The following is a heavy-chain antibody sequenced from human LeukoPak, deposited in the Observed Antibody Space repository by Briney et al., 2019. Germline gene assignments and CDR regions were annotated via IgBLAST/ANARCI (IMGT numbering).Heavy chain of an antibody. CDR3: VRQRNWIYDY. V-gene: IGHV5-51*01. CDR1: GDSFTTYW. J-gene: IGHJ4*02. Sequence: GESLKISCKGSGDSFTTYWIGWVRQMPGKGLEWMGITYLGDSDTRYSPSFQGQVTISADKSINTAYLQWSSLKASDTAMYYCVRQRNWIYDYWGQGTLVTVSS. CDR2: TYLGDSDT. D-gene: IGHD1-7*01.